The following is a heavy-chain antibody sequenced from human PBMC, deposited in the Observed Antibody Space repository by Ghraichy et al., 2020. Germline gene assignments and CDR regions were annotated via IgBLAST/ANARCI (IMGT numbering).Heavy chain of an antibody. Sequence: ASVKVSCKASGYTFTAYYMNWVRQAPGHGLEWMGRINPNSGDANYAQKFQGRVTVTSDTSISTAYMEVSGLRSDDTAIYYCARDFFSSITSPNYYYGMDVCRQATTVTVSS. J-gene: IGHJ6*02. V-gene: IGHV1-2*06. D-gene: IGHD1-14*01. CDR3: ARDFFSSITSPNYYYGMDV. CDR1: GYTFTAYY. CDR2: INPNSGDA.